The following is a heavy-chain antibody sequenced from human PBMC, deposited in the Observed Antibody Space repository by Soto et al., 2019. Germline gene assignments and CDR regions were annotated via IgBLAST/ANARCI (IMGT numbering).Heavy chain of an antibody. CDR3: AVQAALYSSSSFDY. CDR2: SIPILGTA. V-gene: IGHV1-69*01. D-gene: IGHD6-6*01. CDR1: GGTFSSYA. J-gene: IGHJ4*02. Sequence: QVQLVQSGAEVKKPGSSVKVSCQASGGTFSSYAISWVRQAPGQGLEWMGGSIPILGTANYAQKFQGRVTITADESTSTAYMELSSLRSEDTAVYYCAVQAALYSSSSFDYWGQGTLVTVSS.